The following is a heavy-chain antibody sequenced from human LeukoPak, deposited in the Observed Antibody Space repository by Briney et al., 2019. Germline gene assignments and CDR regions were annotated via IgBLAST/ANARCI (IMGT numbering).Heavy chain of an antibody. CDR2: ISGGGGTT. CDR1: GFSFSNYA. Sequence: PGGSLRLSCAASGFSFSNYAMSWVRQAPGKGLERVSAISGGGGTTYYTDSVKGRFTISRDNSKNTLYLQMNSLKTEDTAVYYCMGVGATNNYFDYWGQGTLVTVSS. CDR3: MGVGATNNYFDY. J-gene: IGHJ4*02. V-gene: IGHV3-23*01. D-gene: IGHD1-26*01.